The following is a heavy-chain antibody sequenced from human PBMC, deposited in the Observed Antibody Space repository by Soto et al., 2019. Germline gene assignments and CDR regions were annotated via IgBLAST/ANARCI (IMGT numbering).Heavy chain of an antibody. V-gene: IGHV3-53*02. J-gene: IGHJ6*02. D-gene: IGHD2-2*01. CDR1: GFIVSSNY. CDR2: IYSGGST. Sequence: EVQLVETGGGLIQPGGSLRLSCAASGFIVSSNYMSWVRQAPGKGLEWVSAIYSGGSTYYTDSMEGRFTISRDVSKNILYLQMHSLAADDTAVYYCARDRGDCSSVSCYGSFYYGMDVWGQGTTVIVSS. CDR3: ARDRGDCSSVSCYGSFYYGMDV.